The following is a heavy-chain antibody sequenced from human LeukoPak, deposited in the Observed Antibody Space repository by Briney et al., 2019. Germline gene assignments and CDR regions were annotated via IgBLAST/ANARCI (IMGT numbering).Heavy chain of an antibody. CDR1: GGSISIYY. V-gene: IGHV4-59*04. CDR3: ARHPSHTIATGDFAY. Sequence: SETLSLTCTVSGGSISIYYWTWIRQSPGRGLDWIGYIYYSGTTYYHPSLKSRVTISVDTSKNQFSLKLSSVTAADTAVYYCARHPSHTIATGDFAYWGQGNLVTVSS. J-gene: IGHJ4*02. D-gene: IGHD1-1*01. CDR2: IYYSGTT.